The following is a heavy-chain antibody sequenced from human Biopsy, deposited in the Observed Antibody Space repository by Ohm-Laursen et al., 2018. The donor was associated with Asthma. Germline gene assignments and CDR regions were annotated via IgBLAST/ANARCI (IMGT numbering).Heavy chain of an antibody. CDR2: ISSSGAST. CDR1: GFTFSRYD. J-gene: IGHJ4*02. CDR3: AKGGTYTTDRYAY. Sequence: SLRLSCAASGFTFSRYDMSWVRQAPGKGLEWVSSISSSGASTYYADSVKGRFTISRDNSKNTLYLQMSSLRADDTAVYYCAKGGTYTTDRYAYWGQGSLVTVSS. V-gene: IGHV3-23*01. D-gene: IGHD1-26*01.